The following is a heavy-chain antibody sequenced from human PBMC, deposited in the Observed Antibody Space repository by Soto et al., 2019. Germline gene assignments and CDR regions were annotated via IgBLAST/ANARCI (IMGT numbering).Heavy chain of an antibody. CDR2: INPNSGGT. CDR3: ARATTVTTFDY. J-gene: IGHJ4*02. Sequence: ASVKVSCKASGYTFTGYYMHWVRQAPGQGLEWMGWINPNSGGTNYAQKFQGWVTKTRDTSISTAYMELSRLRSDDTAVYYCARATTVTTFDYWGQGTLVTVSS. V-gene: IGHV1-2*04. CDR1: GYTFTGYY. D-gene: IGHD4-17*01.